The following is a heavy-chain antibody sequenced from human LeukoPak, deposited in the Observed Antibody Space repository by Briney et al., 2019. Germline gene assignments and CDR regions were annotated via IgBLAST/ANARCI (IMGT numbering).Heavy chain of an antibody. CDR2: INHSGST. V-gene: IGHV4-34*01. D-gene: IGHD1-26*01. CDR1: GGSLSGYY. Sequence: PSETLSLTCAVYGGSLSGYYWSWIRQPPGKGLEWIGEINHSGSTNYNPSLKSRVTISVDTSKNQFSLKLSSVTAADTAVYYCARGKLPTGGVFDYWGQGTLVTVSS. CDR3: ARGKLPTGGVFDY. J-gene: IGHJ4*02.